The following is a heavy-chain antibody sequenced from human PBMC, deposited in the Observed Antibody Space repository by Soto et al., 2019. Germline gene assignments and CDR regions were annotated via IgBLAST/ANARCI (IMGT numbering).Heavy chain of an antibody. J-gene: IGHJ4*02. V-gene: IGHV3-33*01. D-gene: IGHD3-22*01. CDR1: GFTFSSYG. Sequence: GGSLRLSCAASGFTFSSYGMHWVRQAPGKGLEWVAVIWYDGSNKYYADSVKGRFTISRDNSKNTLYLQMNSLRAEDTAVYYCAREHPYYDSSGYYYVGSYFDYWGQGTLVTVSS. CDR2: IWYDGSNK. CDR3: AREHPYYDSSGYYYVGSYFDY.